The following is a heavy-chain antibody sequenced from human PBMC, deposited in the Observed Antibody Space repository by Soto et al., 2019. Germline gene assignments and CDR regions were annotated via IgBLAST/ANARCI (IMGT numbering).Heavy chain of an antibody. V-gene: IGHV3-30*18. Sequence: GGSLRLSCAASGFTFSSYGMHWVRQAPGKGLEWVAVISYDGSNKYYADSVKGRFTISRDNSKNTLYLQMNSLRAEDTAVYYCAKVGRFLEWLPQPRPFDYWGQGTLVTVSS. CDR2: ISYDGSNK. J-gene: IGHJ4*02. CDR1: GFTFSSYG. D-gene: IGHD3-3*01. CDR3: AKVGRFLEWLPQPRPFDY.